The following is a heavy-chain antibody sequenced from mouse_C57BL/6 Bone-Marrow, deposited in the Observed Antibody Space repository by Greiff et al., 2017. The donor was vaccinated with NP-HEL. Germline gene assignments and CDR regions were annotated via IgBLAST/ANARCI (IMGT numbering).Heavy chain of an antibody. Sequence: VQLQQSGAELVRPGASVTLSCKASGYTFTDYEMHWVKQTPVHGLEWIGAIDPETGGTAYNQKFKGKAILTADKSSSTAYMELRSLTSEDSAVYYCTRRYYYGSDYWGQGTTLTVSS. J-gene: IGHJ2*01. CDR1: GYTFTDYE. D-gene: IGHD1-1*01. CDR3: TRRYYYGSDY. CDR2: IDPETGGT. V-gene: IGHV1-15*01.